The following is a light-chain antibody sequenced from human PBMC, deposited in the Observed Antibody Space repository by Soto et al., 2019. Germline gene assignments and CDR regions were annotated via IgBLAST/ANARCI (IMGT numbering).Light chain of an antibody. CDR3: QQSSTPPWT. J-gene: IGKJ1*01. CDR2: ASS. Sequence: DIQMTQSPSSLSASVGDSVTITCRASQNIGNYLHWYQQRPGEGPKLLIYASSRLQSGVPSRFSGSGSGTLFTLTITSLRPEDCATYSCQQSSTPPWTFGQGTKVEV. V-gene: IGKV1-39*01. CDR1: QNIGNY.